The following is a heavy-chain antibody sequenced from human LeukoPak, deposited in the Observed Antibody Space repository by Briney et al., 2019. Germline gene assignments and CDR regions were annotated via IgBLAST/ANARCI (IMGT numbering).Heavy chain of an antibody. CDR1: GFTFSSYA. J-gene: IGHJ4*02. V-gene: IGHV3-23*01. D-gene: IGHD2-21*01. CDR2: ISGSGGST. CDR3: AKDFRIGYSAHFDY. Sequence: GGSLRLSCAASGFTFSSYAMSWVRQAPGKWLEWVSAISGSGGSTYYADSVKGRFTISRDNSKNTLYLQMNSLRAEDTAVYYCAKDFRIGYSAHFDYWGQGALVTVSS.